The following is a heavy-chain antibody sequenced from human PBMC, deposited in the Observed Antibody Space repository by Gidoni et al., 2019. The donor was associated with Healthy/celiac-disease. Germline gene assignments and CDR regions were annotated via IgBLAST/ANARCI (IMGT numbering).Heavy chain of an antibody. V-gene: IGHV3-30*18. D-gene: IGHD6-19*01. CDR3: AKEGGGAVAGATVYYYYYMDV. CDR2: ISYDGSNK. Sequence: QVQLVESGGGVVQPGRSLRLSCAASGFTFSSYGMHWFRQAPGKGLEWGAVISYDGSNKYYADSVKGRFTISRDNSKNTLYLQMNSLRAEDTAVYYCAKEGGGAVAGATVYYYYYMDVWGKGTTVTVSS. CDR1: GFTFSSYG. J-gene: IGHJ6*03.